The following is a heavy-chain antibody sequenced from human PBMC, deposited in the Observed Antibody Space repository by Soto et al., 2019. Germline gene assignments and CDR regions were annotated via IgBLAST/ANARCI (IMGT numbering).Heavy chain of an antibody. CDR1: GFTFRNYW. CDR3: VRENYFDY. CDR2: IKQDGSER. J-gene: IGHJ4*02. Sequence: PGGSLRLSCAGSGFTFRNYWMGWVRQAPGKRLEWVANIKQDGSERSYADSVSGRFTISRDNAKNSLYLQMSSLGADDTAVYYCVRENYFDYWGQGILVTVSS. V-gene: IGHV3-7*01.